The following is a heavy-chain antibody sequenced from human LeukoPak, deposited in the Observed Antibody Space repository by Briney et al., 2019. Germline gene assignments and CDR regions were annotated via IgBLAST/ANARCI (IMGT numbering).Heavy chain of an antibody. Sequence: SETLSLTCTVSGGSVSSGSYYWSWIRQPPGKGLEWIGYIYYSGSTNYNPSLKSRVTISVDTSKNQFSLKLSSVTAADTAVYYCARDKDAFDIWGQGTMVTVCS. CDR1: GGSVSSGSYY. V-gene: IGHV4-61*01. CDR2: IYYSGST. CDR3: ARDKDAFDI. J-gene: IGHJ3*02.